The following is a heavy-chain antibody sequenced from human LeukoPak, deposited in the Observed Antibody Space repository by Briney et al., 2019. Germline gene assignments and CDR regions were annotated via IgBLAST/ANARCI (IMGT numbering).Heavy chain of an antibody. Sequence: ASVKVSCKASGYTFTGYYMHWVRQAPGQGLEWMGWINPNSGGTNYAQKLQGRVTMTTDTSTSTAYMELRSLRSDDTAVYYCARVEWWELRPHWDYYYYGMDVWGQGTTVTVSS. CDR3: ARVEWWELRPHWDYYYYGMDV. V-gene: IGHV1-2*02. CDR2: INPNSGGT. J-gene: IGHJ6*02. CDR1: GYTFTGYY. D-gene: IGHD1-26*01.